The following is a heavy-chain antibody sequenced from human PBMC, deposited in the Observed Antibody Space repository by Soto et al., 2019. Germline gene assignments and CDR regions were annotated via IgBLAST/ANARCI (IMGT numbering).Heavy chain of an antibody. Sequence: QVPLQESGPGLVQPSGTLSLPCAVSGDSINNNHWWSWVRQTPGKGLEWIGKTYHSGTTNYTPSLKTRVTKSIDKSKIQVSLKMNSVTAADTAVYYSAREVNSSPARGPNWFDPWGQGTLVTVS. J-gene: IGHJ5*02. V-gene: IGHV4-4*02. CDR2: TYHSGTT. CDR1: GDSINNNHW. CDR3: AREVNSSPARGPNWFDP. D-gene: IGHD6-13*01.